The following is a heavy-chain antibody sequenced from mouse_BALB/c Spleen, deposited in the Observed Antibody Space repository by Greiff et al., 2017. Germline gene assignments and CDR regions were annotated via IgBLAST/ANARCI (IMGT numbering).Heavy chain of an antibody. CDR3: ARSGYYGSSYAMDY. D-gene: IGHD1-1*01. V-gene: IGHV5-17*02. Sequence: DVKLVESGGGLVQPGGSRKLSCAASGFTFSSFGMHWVRQAPEKGLEWVAYISSGSSTIYYADTVKGRFTISRDNPKNTLFLQMTSLWSEDTAMYYCARSGYYGSSYAMDYWGQGTSVTVSA. CDR1: GFTFSSFG. J-gene: IGHJ4*01. CDR2: ISSGSSTI.